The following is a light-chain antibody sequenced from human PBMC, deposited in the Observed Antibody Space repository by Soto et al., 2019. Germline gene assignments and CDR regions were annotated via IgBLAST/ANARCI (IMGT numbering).Light chain of an antibody. Sequence: EMVLTRSPDSLSLSPLEIGTLSFMASQSVSSYLAWYQQKPGQAPRLLIYGASARATGIPARFSGSGSGTEFTLTISGLQSEDFAVYYCQQYNNWPRRTFGQGTKVDIK. CDR3: QQYNNWPRRT. CDR2: GAS. CDR1: QSVSSY. V-gene: IGKV3-15*01. J-gene: IGKJ1*01.